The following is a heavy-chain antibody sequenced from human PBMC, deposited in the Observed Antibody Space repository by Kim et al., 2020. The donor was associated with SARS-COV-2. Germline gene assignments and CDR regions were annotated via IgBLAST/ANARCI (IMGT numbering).Heavy chain of an antibody. V-gene: IGHV4-4*02. J-gene: IGHJ5*02. Sequence: SETLSLTCAVSGGSISSSNWWSWVRQPPGKGLEWIGEIYHSGSTNYNPSLKSRVTISVDKSKNQFSLKLSSVTAADTAVYYCARVVRWLVLDYLNWFDPWGQGTLVTVSS. CDR1: GGSISSSNW. CDR2: IYHSGST. D-gene: IGHD6-19*01. CDR3: ARVVRWLVLDYLNWFDP.